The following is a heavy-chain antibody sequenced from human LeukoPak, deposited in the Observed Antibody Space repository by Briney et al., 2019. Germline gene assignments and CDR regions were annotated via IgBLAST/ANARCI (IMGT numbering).Heavy chain of an antibody. Sequence: SETLSLTCAVSGGSISGYYWSWIRQSPDKGLEWIGYIYYGGSTNYNPSLQSRVTISVDTSKNQFSLKISSLTAADTAVYYCARVAIPYDISPYYDGYMDVWGKGTTVTVSS. CDR3: ARVAIPYDISPYYDGYMDV. V-gene: IGHV4-59*01. CDR1: GGSISGYY. D-gene: IGHD3-22*01. CDR2: IYYGGST. J-gene: IGHJ6*03.